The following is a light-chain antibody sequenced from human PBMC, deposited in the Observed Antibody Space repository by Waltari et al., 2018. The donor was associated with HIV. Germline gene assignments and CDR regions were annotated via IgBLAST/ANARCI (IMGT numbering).Light chain of an antibody. V-gene: IGLV1-44*01. CDR1: SSNIGSNT. CDR2: SLD. J-gene: IGLJ1*01. CDR3: AAWDDSLNAYV. Sequence: QSVLTQTPSASGTPGQRVIVSCSGSSSNIGSNTVNWYQQLPGAAPRLLIHSLDQRPSGVPDRFSGSKSGDSASLAISGLQSEDEADYYCAAWDDSLNAYVFGGGTKVTVL.